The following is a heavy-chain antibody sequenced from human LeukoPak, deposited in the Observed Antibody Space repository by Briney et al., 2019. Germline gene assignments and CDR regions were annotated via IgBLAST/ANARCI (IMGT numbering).Heavy chain of an antibody. CDR2: INNDGSYI. Sequence: PGGSLGLSCAASGFTFSPSWMHWVRQAPGKGLEWVSRINNDGSYINYADSVKGRFTISRDNAKNTLNLQMNSLRAEDTAVYFCARDGSAYNFDYWGQGVLVTVSS. D-gene: IGHD5-24*01. CDR1: GFTFSPSW. V-gene: IGHV3-74*01. CDR3: ARDGSAYNFDY. J-gene: IGHJ4*02.